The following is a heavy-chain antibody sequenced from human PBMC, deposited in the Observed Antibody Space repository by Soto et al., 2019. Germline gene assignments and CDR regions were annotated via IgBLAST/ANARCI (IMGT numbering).Heavy chain of an antibody. CDR1: GGSSGRYY. CDR3: GTGRISRGLDV. V-gene: IGHV4-59*12. J-gene: IGHJ6*01. Sequence: SPSVTVSVSGGSSGRYYWSSIQEPPGSGLEWIGYIYSRGTKSYNPSLKSRATILVETSKNQFSLRLTSVTATDTDVSYCGTGRISRGLDVWGQGTTVSESS. CDR2: IYSRGTK.